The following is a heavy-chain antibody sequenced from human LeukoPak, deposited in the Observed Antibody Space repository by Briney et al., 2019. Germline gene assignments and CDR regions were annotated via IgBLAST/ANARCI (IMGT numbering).Heavy chain of an antibody. CDR2: IIPIFGTA. CDR1: GGTFSSYA. CDR3: ARDLGANSYSSSGGARIHYYYYMDV. D-gene: IGHD6-13*01. J-gene: IGHJ6*03. V-gene: IGHV1-69*06. Sequence: SVKVSCKASGGTFSSYAISWVRQAPGQGLEWMGGIIPIFGTANYAQKFQGRVTITADKSTSTAYMELSSLRSEDTAVYYCARDLGANSYSSSGGARIHYYYYMDVWGKGTTVTVSS.